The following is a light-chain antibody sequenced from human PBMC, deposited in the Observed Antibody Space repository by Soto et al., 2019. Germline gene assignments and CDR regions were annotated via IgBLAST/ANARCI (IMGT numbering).Light chain of an antibody. CDR2: DAS. Sequence: EIVLTQSPATLSLSPGERATLSCRASQSVSSYLAWYQQKPGQAPRLLMNDASNRATGIPARFSGSGSGTDFTLTISSLEPEDFAVYYCQQRSNWPLTFGGGTKVEI. CDR1: QSVSSY. CDR3: QQRSNWPLT. V-gene: IGKV3-11*01. J-gene: IGKJ4*01.